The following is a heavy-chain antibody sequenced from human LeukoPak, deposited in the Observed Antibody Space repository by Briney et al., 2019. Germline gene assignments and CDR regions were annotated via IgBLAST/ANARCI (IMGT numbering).Heavy chain of an antibody. D-gene: IGHD3-10*01. CDR2: IRSKAYGGTT. V-gene: IGHV3-49*03. J-gene: IGHJ4*02. CDR3: TRASYGSGNNGVNY. Sequence: GGSLRLSCTASGFTFGDYAMSWFRQAPGKGLEWVGFIRSKAYGGTTEYAASVKGRFTISRDDSKSIAYLQMNSLKTEDTAVYYCTRASYGSGNNGVNYWGQGTLVTVSS. CDR1: GFTFGDYA.